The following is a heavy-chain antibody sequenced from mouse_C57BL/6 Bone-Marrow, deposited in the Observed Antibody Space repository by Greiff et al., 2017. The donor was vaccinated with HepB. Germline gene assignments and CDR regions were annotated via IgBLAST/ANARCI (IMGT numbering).Heavy chain of an antibody. CDR3: ARQGDGGYYVYYAMDY. V-gene: IGHV5-12*01. CDR1: GFTFSDYY. D-gene: IGHD2-3*01. J-gene: IGHJ4*01. CDR2: ISNGGGST. Sequence: EVHLVESGGGLVQPGGSLKLSCAASGFTFSDYYMYWVRQTPEKRLEWVAYISNGGGSTYYPDTVKGRFTISRDNAKNTLYLQMSRLKSEDTAMYYCARQGDGGYYVYYAMDYWGQGTSVTVSS.